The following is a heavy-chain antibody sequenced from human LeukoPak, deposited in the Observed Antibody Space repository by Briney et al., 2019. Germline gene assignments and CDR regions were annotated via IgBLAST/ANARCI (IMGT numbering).Heavy chain of an antibody. CDR2: ISSSSSYI. J-gene: IGHJ3*02. Sequence: GGSLRLSCAASEFTFSSYSMNWVRQASGKWLEWVSSISSSSSYIYYADSLKGRFTISRDNAKNSLYLQMNSLRAEDTAVYYCAREYCSGGSCYSDAFDIWGQGTMVTVSS. V-gene: IGHV3-21*01. CDR3: AREYCSGGSCYSDAFDI. D-gene: IGHD2-15*01. CDR1: EFTFSSYS.